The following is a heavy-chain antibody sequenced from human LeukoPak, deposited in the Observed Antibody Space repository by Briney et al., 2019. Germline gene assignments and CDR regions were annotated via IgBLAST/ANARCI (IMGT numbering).Heavy chain of an antibody. CDR1: GFTFSSYS. D-gene: IGHD3/OR15-3a*01. CDR3: ARDKDWAFDY. J-gene: IGHJ4*02. Sequence: GGSLRLSCAASGFTFSSYSVNWVRQAPGQGLEWVSYISTDSSIIYYADSVRGRFTISRDNAKNSLYLQMNSLRAEDTAVYYCARDKDWAFDYWGQGALVTVSS. CDR2: ISTDSSII. V-gene: IGHV3-48*01.